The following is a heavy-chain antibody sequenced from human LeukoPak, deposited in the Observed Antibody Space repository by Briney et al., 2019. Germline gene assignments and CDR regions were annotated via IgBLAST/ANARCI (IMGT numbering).Heavy chain of an antibody. D-gene: IGHD6-19*01. CDR2: ISSNNRYI. CDR1: GFTFSTYS. Sequence: GGSLRLSCAASGFTFSTYSMNWVRQAPGKGLEWVSSISSNNRYIYYADSVKGRFTMSRDNDKNTLYLQLSSLRAEDTAVFYCVRAVAGKGCIDYWGQGTLVTVSS. V-gene: IGHV3-21*01. CDR3: VRAVAGKGCIDY. J-gene: IGHJ4*02.